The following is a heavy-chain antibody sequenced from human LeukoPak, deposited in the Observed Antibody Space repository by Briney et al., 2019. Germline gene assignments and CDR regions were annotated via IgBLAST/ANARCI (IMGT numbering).Heavy chain of an antibody. J-gene: IGHJ3*02. V-gene: IGHV3-64*01. CDR1: GFTFSSYA. CDR2: ISSNGGST. D-gene: IGHD3-22*01. CDR3: ARALTFYYSDAFDI. Sequence: SGGSLRLSCAASGFTFSSYAMHWVRQAPGRGREYVSTISSNGGSTYYTNSVKGRFTISRDNSKNTLYLQMGSLRDEDMAVYYCARALTFYYSDAFDIWGQGTMVTVSS.